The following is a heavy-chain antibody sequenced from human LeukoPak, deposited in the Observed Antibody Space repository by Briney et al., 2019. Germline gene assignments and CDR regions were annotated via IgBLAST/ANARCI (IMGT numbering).Heavy chain of an antibody. J-gene: IGHJ4*02. D-gene: IGHD2-15*01. Sequence: ASVKVSCKASGYTFSNYDITWVRQAPGQGLEWMGWISGYNGNTNYAQRLQGRVTMTTDTATSTAYMDLRSLKSDDTAVYYCAGDAGSGVVDYWGQGTLVTVSS. V-gene: IGHV1-18*01. CDR1: GYTFSNYD. CDR2: ISGYNGNT. CDR3: AGDAGSGVVDY.